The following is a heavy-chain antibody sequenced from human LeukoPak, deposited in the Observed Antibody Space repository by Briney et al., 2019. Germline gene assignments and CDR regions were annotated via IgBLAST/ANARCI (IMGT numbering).Heavy chain of an antibody. CDR3: ARSTSYHFDS. CDR2: IYAGGAA. D-gene: IGHD2-2*01. CDR1: GFKFSSSA. Sequence: GGSLRLSCAASGFKFSSSAMSCVRQAPGKGLEWVSVIYAGGAAYYADYVKGRFTISRDTSNNTLILQMHSLGVDDTAVYYCARSTSYHFDSWGQGTLVTVSS. J-gene: IGHJ4*02. V-gene: IGHV3-53*01.